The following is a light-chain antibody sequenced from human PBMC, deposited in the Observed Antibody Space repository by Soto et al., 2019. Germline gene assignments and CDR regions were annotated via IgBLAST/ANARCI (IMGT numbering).Light chain of an antibody. CDR3: CSYGATYTYV. Sequence: QSALTQPRSVSGSPGQSVTISCTGTGSDVGNYNYVSWFQQHPGKAPKLMIYDVTKRPSGVPDRFSGSKSGNTASLTISGFQAEDEADYYCCSYGATYTYVFGTGTKVTVL. CDR2: DVT. CDR1: GSDVGNYNY. J-gene: IGLJ1*01. V-gene: IGLV2-11*01.